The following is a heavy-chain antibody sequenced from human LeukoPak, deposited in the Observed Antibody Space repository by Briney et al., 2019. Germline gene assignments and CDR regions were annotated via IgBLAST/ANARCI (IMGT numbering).Heavy chain of an antibody. CDR1: GFIFSSYA. D-gene: IGHD6-19*01. CDR3: AKHQYSSGWYLNY. CDR2: ISGSDDNT. J-gene: IGHJ4*02. V-gene: IGHV3-23*01. Sequence: GGSLRLSCAASGFIFSSYAMSWVRQAPGKGLEWVSAISGSDDNTYYADSVKGRFTISRDNSKNTLYLQMNSLRAEDTAVYYCAKHQYSSGWYLNYWGQGTLVTVSS.